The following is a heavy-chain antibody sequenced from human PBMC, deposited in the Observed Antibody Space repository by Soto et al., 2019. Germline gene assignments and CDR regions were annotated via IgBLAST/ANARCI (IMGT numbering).Heavy chain of an antibody. D-gene: IGHD4-4*01. CDR2: INPNSGGT. Sequence: EASVKVSCKASGYTFTGYYMHWVRQAPGQGLEWMGWINPNSGGTNYAQKFQGRVTMTRDTSISTAYMELSRLRSDDTAVYYCARSDGNSARFDYWGQGTLVTVSS. V-gene: IGHV1-2*02. CDR1: GYTFTGYY. CDR3: ARSDGNSARFDY. J-gene: IGHJ4*02.